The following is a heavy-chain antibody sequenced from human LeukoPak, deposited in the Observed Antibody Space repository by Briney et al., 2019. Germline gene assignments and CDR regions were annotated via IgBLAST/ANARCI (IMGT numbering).Heavy chain of an antibody. V-gene: IGHV3-21*01. J-gene: IGHJ4*02. CDR1: GFTFSSYS. Sequence: GGSLRLSCAASGFTFSSYSVNWVRQAPGKGLEWVSSISSSSSYIYYADSVKGRFTISRDNAKNSLYLQMNSLRAEDTAVYYCATLHGDYYFDYWGQGTLVTVSS. CDR2: ISSSSSYI. CDR3: ATLHGDYYFDY. D-gene: IGHD4-17*01.